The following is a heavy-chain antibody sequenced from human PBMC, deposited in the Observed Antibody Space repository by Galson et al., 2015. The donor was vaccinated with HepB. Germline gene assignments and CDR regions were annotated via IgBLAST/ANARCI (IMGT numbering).Heavy chain of an antibody. V-gene: IGHV7-4-1*02. J-gene: IGHJ4*02. D-gene: IGHD6-13*01. CDR2: INTNTGKA. CDR3: ARGYSSTWYSGLGY. CDR1: GYTFTRYA. Sequence: SVKVSCKASGYTFTRYAVNWVRQAPGQGLEWMGWINTNTGKARYVEGLTGRFVFSLDTSVNTAYLQISSLKAEDSAVYYCARGYSSTWYSGLGYWGRGTLVTVSS.